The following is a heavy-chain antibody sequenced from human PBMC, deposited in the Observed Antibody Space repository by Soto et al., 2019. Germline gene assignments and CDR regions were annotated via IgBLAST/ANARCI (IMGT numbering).Heavy chain of an antibody. Sequence: ASVKVSCKASGYTFTSYAMHWVRQAPGQRLEWMGWTNAGNGNTKYSQKFQGRVTITRDTSASTAYMELSSLRSEDTAVYYCARDRNTTTDFWSGYYTYYYMDVWGKGTTVTVSS. J-gene: IGHJ6*03. D-gene: IGHD3-3*01. CDR1: GYTFTSYA. CDR2: TNAGNGNT. V-gene: IGHV1-3*01. CDR3: ARDRNTTTDFWSGYYTYYYMDV.